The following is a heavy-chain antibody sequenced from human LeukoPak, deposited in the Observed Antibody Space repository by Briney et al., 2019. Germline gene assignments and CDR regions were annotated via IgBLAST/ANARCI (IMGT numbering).Heavy chain of an antibody. CDR1: GFPFSGYA. D-gene: IGHD2-2*01. Sequence: GGSLRLSCAASGFPFSGYAMSWVRQAPGKGLEWVSAISGNGGGTYYADSLKVRFTISRDNPKNTLNLQMNSLRAEDTAVYYCAKGPPNVVVPAAMVGSDWFDPWGQGTLVTVSS. CDR3: AKGPPNVVVPAAMVGSDWFDP. J-gene: IGHJ5*02. CDR2: ISGNGGGT. V-gene: IGHV3-23*01.